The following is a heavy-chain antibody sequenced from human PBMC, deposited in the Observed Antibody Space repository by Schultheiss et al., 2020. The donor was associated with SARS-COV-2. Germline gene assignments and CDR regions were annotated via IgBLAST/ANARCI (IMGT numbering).Heavy chain of an antibody. CDR2: IYYSGST. V-gene: IGHV4-59*01. CDR1: GGSISSYY. D-gene: IGHD5-24*01. CDR3: ARDLRSEMATIGWFDP. Sequence: SETLSLTCTVSGGSISSYYWSWIRQPPGKGLEWIGYIYYSGSTNYNPSLKSRVTISVDTSKNQFSLKLSSVTAADTAVYYCARDLRSEMATIGWFDPWGQGTLVTVSS. J-gene: IGHJ5*02.